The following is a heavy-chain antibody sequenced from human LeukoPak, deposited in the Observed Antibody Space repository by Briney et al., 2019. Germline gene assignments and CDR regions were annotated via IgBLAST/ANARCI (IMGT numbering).Heavy chain of an antibody. Sequence: GGSLRLSCAASGFTASSNYMSWVRQAPGKGLEWVSVIYSGGSTYYADSVKGRFTISRDNSKNTLYLQMNSLRAEDTAVYYCARDSTTGDDYWGQGTLVTVSS. V-gene: IGHV3-66*02. CDR2: IYSGGST. CDR3: ARDSTTGDDY. D-gene: IGHD7-27*01. J-gene: IGHJ4*02. CDR1: GFTASSNY.